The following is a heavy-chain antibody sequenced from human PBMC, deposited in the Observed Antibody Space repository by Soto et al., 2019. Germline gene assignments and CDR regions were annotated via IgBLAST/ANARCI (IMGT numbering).Heavy chain of an antibody. CDR1: GGAVSSTGYS. CDR2: IHYSGGT. Sequence: PSETLSLTGTVSGGAVSSTGYSWTWIRQPPGKGLEWLGYIHYSGGTNYNPSLKSRVAMSADTSKHHFSLKLSSVTAADTGVYYCATASERIYFDYWGQGALVTVSS. D-gene: IGHD1-26*01. CDR3: ATASERIYFDY. V-gene: IGHV4-61*08. J-gene: IGHJ4*02.